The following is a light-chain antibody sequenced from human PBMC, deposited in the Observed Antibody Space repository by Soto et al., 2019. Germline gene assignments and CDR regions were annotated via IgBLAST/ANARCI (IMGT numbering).Light chain of an antibody. CDR2: SNN. CDR3: AAWDDSLKAV. Sequence: QSVLTQPHSASGTPGQRVTISCSGSSSNIGSNTVNWYQQLPGTAPKLLIYSNNQRPSGVPDRFSGSKSGTSASLAISGLQSEDEADYYCAAWDDSLKAVFGGGTKLTVL. J-gene: IGLJ2*01. V-gene: IGLV1-44*01. CDR1: SSNIGSNT.